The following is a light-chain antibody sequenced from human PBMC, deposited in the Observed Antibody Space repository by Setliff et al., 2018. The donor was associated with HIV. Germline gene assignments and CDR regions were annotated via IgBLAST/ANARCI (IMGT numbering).Light chain of an antibody. J-gene: IGLJ1*01. CDR3: ASYSNSISLYV. CDR2: DVS. V-gene: IGLV2-14*03. CDR1: SSDVGGYNY. Sequence: QSALTQPASVSGSPGQSITISCTGTSSDVGGYNYVSWYQQHPGKAPELMIYDVSDRPSGVSNRFSGSKSGNTASLTISGLQAEDEADYYCASYSNSISLYVFGTGTKVTVL.